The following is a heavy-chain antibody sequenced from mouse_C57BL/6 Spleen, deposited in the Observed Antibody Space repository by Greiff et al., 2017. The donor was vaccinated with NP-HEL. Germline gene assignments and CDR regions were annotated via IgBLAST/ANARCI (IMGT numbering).Heavy chain of an antibody. CDR3: ARSGITAYFDY. CDR1: GYTFTSYW. Sequence: VQLQQPGAELVKPGASVKLSCKASGYTFTSYWMHWVKQRPGQGLEWIGMIHPNSGSTNYNEKFKSKATLTVDKSSSTAYMQLSSLTSEDSAVYYGARSGITAYFDYWGQGTTLTVSS. V-gene: IGHV1-64*01. D-gene: IGHD1-2*01. CDR2: IHPNSGST. J-gene: IGHJ2*01.